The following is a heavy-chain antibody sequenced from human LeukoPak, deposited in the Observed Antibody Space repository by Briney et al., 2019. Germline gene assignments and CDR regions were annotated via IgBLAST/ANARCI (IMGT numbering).Heavy chain of an antibody. V-gene: IGHV3-21*01. Sequence: GGSLRLSCAASGFTFSSYSMNRVRQAPGKGLEWVSSISGISNYIYYADSVKGRLTISRDNAKNSLYLQMNNLRVEDTAVYYCARDARPTSALALPFYYYGMDVWGQGTTVTVSS. D-gene: IGHD1-26*01. CDR3: ARDARPTSALALPFYYYGMDV. CDR1: GFTFSSYS. J-gene: IGHJ6*02. CDR2: ISGISNYI.